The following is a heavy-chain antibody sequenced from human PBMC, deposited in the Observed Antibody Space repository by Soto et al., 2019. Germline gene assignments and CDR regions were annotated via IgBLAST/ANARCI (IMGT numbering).Heavy chain of an antibody. Sequence: QVQLVQSGAEVKKPGSSVKVSCKASGGSFSTYGINWVRLAPGQGLEWMGGIIPKFGTTNYAHKFRGRVTITADESTNTAYMELNYLRSEDTAVYFCARELEPYYGGTSLSLDYWGQGTLVTVSS. CDR1: GGSFSTYG. CDR2: IIPKFGTT. V-gene: IGHV1-69*13. CDR3: ARELEPYYGGTSLSLDY. D-gene: IGHD4-17*01. J-gene: IGHJ4*02.